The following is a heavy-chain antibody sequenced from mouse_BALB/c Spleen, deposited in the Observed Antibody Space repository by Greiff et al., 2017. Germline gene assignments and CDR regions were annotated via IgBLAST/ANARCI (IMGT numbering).Heavy chain of an antibody. V-gene: IGHV14-1*02. D-gene: IGHD1-1*02. CDR2: IDPENGNT. J-gene: IGHJ4*01. CDR1: GFTITDYY. CDR3: ARGGYYGMDY. Sequence: VQLQQSGAELVRPGALVKLSCKASGFTITDYYMHWVKQRPEQGLEWIGWIDPENGNTIYDPKFQGKASITADTSSNTAYLQLSSLTSEDTAVYYGARGGYYGMDYWGQGTSVTVSS.